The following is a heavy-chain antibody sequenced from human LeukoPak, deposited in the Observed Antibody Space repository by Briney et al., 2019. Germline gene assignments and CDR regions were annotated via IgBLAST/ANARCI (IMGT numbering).Heavy chain of an antibody. CDR2: INPSGGGT. Sequence: ASVKVSCKASGYTFTSYYMHWVRQAPGQGLEWMGIINPSGGGTSYAQKFQGRVTMTRDMSTSTVYMELSSLRSEDTAVYYCARDNETTGWFDPWGQGTLVTVSS. D-gene: IGHD3-9*01. CDR1: GYTFTSYY. J-gene: IGHJ5*02. CDR3: ARDNETTGWFDP. V-gene: IGHV1-46*01.